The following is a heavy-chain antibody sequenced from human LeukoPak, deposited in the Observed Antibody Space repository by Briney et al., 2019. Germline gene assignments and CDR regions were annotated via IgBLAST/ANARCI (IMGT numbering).Heavy chain of an antibody. D-gene: IGHD2-2*01. CDR2: IYSGGST. CDR3: ARYQLPSRSYYYYYGMDV. Sequence: PGGSLRLSCAASGFTVSSNYMSWVRQAPGKGLEWVSVIYSGGSTYYADSVKGRFTISRDNSKNTLYLQMNSLRAEDTAVYYCARYQLPSRSYYYYYGMDVWGQGTTVTVSS. J-gene: IGHJ6*02. CDR1: GFTVSSNY. V-gene: IGHV3-66*01.